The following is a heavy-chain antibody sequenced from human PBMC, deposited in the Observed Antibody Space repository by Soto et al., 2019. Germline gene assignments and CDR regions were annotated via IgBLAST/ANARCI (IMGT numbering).Heavy chain of an antibody. Sequence: QVQLVESGGGVVQPGRSLRLSCAASGFTFSSYGMHWVRQAPGKGLEWVALIYYDGSKKYYADSVKGRFTVSRDNSKNTLSLQMNSLRAEDTAVYYCARPRSSTSYEYNYLDYWGQGTLVTVSS. CDR1: GFTFSSYG. CDR2: IYYDGSKK. J-gene: IGHJ4*02. CDR3: ARPRSSTSYEYNYLDY. D-gene: IGHD2-2*01. V-gene: IGHV3-33*01.